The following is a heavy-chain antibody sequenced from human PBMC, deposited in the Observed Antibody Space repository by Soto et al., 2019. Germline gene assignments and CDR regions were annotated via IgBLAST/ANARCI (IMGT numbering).Heavy chain of an antibody. CDR1: GFTFSSYA. J-gene: IGHJ6*02. D-gene: IGHD3-9*01. V-gene: IGHV3-23*01. Sequence: EVQLLESGGGLVQPGGSLRLSCAASGFTFSSYAMSWVRQAPGKGLEWVSAISGSGGSTYYADSVKGRFTISRDNSKNTLYLQMNSLRAEDTAVYYCAKDLGGISNDILTGWPSYYYYYGMDVWGQGTTVTVSS. CDR3: AKDLGGISNDILTGWPSYYYYYGMDV. CDR2: ISGSGGST.